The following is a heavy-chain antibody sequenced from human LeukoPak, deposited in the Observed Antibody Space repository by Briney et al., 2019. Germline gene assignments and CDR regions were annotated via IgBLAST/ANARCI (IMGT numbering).Heavy chain of an antibody. J-gene: IGHJ4*02. CDR3: AKAHYYGSGSPVDN. Sequence: SLSLSCAASGFTFDDYAMHWVRQAPGKGLEWVSGISWNSGSIGYADSVKGRFTISRDNAKNSLYLQMNSLRAEDTALYYCAKAHYYGSGSPVDNWGQGTLVTVSS. D-gene: IGHD3-10*01. CDR1: GFTFDDYA. V-gene: IGHV3-9*01. CDR2: ISWNSGSI.